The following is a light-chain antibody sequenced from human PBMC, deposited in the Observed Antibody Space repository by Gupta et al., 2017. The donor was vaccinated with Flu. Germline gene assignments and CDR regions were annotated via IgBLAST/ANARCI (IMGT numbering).Light chain of an antibody. CDR2: ATS. Sequence: PSFLSASVGDRVTITCRASQGISSYLAWYQQKPGKAPNLLIYATSTLQSGVPSTFSGSGSGTEFTLTISSLQPEDFATYYCQQRNTCPLTFGQGTPLEIK. CDR1: QGISSY. CDR3: QQRNTCPLT. J-gene: IGKJ5*01. V-gene: IGKV1-9*01.